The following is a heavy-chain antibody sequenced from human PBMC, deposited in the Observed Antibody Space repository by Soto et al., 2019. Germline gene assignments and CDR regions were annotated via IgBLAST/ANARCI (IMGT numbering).Heavy chain of an antibody. V-gene: IGHV1-18*01. Sequence: QVQLVQSGAEVKKPGASVKVSCKAFGYTFTSYGISWVRQAPGQGLEWMGWISAYNGNTNYAQKLQGRVTMTTDTSTSTAYMELRSLRSDDTAVYYCARAGGGYCSSTSCEYGMDVWGQGTTVTVSS. CDR1: GYTFTSYG. J-gene: IGHJ6*02. CDR3: ARAGGGYCSSTSCEYGMDV. CDR2: ISAYNGNT. D-gene: IGHD2-2*01.